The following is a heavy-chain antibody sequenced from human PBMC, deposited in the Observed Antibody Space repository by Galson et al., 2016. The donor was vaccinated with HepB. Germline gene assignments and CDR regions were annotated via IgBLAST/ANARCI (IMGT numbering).Heavy chain of an antibody. CDR1: GGSISSGGYY. CDR3: ARTRYCSSTSCYTRHFDY. J-gene: IGHJ4*02. Sequence: TLSLTCTVSGGSISSGGYYWSWIRQHPGKGLEWIGYIYYSGSTYYNPSLKSRVTISVDTSKNHFSLKLSSVTAADTAVYYCARTRYCSSTSCYTRHFDYWGQGTLVTVSS. D-gene: IGHD2-2*02. CDR2: IYYSGST. V-gene: IGHV4-31*03.